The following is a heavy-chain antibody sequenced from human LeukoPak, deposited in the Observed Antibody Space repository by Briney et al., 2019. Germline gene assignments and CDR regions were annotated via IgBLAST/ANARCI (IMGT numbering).Heavy chain of an antibody. Sequence: GGSLRLSCAASGFTFSTYGMHWVRQAPGKGLEWVAVISYDGSSKYYADSVKGRFTISRDNAKNSLYLQMNSLRAEDTAVYYCAKDSCSGGSCYFDYWGQGTPVTVSS. CDR2: ISYDGSSK. J-gene: IGHJ4*02. CDR1: GFTFSTYG. CDR3: AKDSCSGGSCYFDY. V-gene: IGHV3-30*18. D-gene: IGHD2-15*01.